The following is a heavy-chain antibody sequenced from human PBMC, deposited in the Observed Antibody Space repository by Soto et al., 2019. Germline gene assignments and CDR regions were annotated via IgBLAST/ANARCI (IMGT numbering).Heavy chain of an antibody. CDR1: SGCVSSSSYY. J-gene: IGHJ4*02. V-gene: IGHV4-39*01. CDR3: ARLEVLATISYYFDY. CDR2: VYYSGST. Sequence: SEILSLTCTVSSGCVSSSSYYWGWVRQPPGKGLEWIGSVYYSGSTYYNPSLESRVTISVDKSKNQFSLKLMSLSAADTAVYYCARLEVLATISYYFDYWGRGALVTVSS. D-gene: IGHD1-1*01.